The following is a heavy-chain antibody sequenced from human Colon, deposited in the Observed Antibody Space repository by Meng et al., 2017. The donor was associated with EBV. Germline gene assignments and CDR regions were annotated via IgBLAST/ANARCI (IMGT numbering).Heavy chain of an antibody. J-gene: IGHJ4*02. Sequence: ESGPGLVKPSGTSSLTCAVSGGSHSSRNWWSWVRQPPGKGLEWIGEIYHSGSTNYNPSLKSRVTISVDESKNQFSLRLSSVTAADTAVYYCARVGAYCGGDCYHPRWGQGTLVTVSS. D-gene: IGHD2-21*02. V-gene: IGHV4-4*02. CDR1: GGSHSSRNW. CDR2: IYHSGST. CDR3: ARVGAYCGGDCYHPR.